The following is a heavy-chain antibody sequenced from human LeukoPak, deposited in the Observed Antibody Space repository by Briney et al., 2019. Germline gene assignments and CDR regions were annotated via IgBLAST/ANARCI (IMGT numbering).Heavy chain of an antibody. CDR3: VRGVGGDSRFDP. V-gene: IGHV3-74*01. Sequence: GGSLRLSCGASGFTFTTHWIHWVRQAPGKGLVWVSRIKPDGSDTNYADSVKGRFTISRDNAKNTVYLQMNSLRAEDTAVYYCVRGVGGDSRFDPWGQGTLVTVSS. CDR1: GFTFTTHW. CDR2: IKPDGSDT. J-gene: IGHJ5*02. D-gene: IGHD1-26*01.